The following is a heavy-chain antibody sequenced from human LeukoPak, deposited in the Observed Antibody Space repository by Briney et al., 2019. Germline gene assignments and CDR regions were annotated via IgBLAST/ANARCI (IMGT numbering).Heavy chain of an antibody. D-gene: IGHD6-13*01. Sequence: PSETLSLTCSVSNGSISSSRYFWGWIRQPPGKGLEWIGSIDYSGSTYYNPSLKSRVTISVDTSKNHFSLDLSSVTAADTAVYYCARDRSSSWYKDFDYWGQGTLVTVSS. CDR3: ARDRSSSWYKDFDY. J-gene: IGHJ4*02. CDR2: IDYSGST. V-gene: IGHV4-39*07. CDR1: NGSISSSRYF.